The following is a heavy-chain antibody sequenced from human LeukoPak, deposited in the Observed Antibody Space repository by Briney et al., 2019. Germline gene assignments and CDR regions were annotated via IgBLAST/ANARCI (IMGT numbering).Heavy chain of an antibody. V-gene: IGHV4-30-4*07. Sequence: SETLSLTCVVSGDSISSGGYSWNWIRQPPGKGLEWIGYIYNSGTTSYNPSLKSRVTMSVDTSKNQFSLKLSSVTAADTAVYYCARDWGQGSNYDWFDPWGQGTLVTVSS. J-gene: IGHJ5*02. CDR3: ARDWGQGSNYDWFDP. D-gene: IGHD4-11*01. CDR2: IYNSGTT. CDR1: GDSISSGGYS.